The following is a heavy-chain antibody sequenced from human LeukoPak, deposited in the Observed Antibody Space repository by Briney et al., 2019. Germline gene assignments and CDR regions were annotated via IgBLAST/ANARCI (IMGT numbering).Heavy chain of an antibody. V-gene: IGHV1-2*02. CDR2: INPNSGGT. CDR3: ARGYCSGGSCSALGYYYYGMDV. D-gene: IGHD2-15*01. Sequence: ASVTVSCKASGYTFTGYYRHWVRQAPGQGLEWMGWINPNSGGTNYAQKLQGRVTMTRDTSIRTAYMKLSRLRSEDTAVYYCARGYCSGGSCSALGYYYYGMDVWGQGTTVTVSS. CDR1: GYTFTGYY. J-gene: IGHJ6*02.